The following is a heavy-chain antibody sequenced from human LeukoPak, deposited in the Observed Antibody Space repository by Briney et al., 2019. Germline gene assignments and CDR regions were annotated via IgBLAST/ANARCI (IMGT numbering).Heavy chain of an antibody. CDR3: ARQLTGGPWGYSYGMGDY. CDR2: IIPIFGTA. V-gene: IGHV1-69*05. Sequence: ASVKVSCKXSGGTFSSYAISWVRQAPGQGLEWMGRIIPIFGTANYAQKFQGRVTITTDESTSTAYMELSSLRSEDTAVYYCARQLTGGPWGYSYGMGDYWGQGTLVTVSS. J-gene: IGHJ4*02. D-gene: IGHD5-18*01. CDR1: GGTFSSYA.